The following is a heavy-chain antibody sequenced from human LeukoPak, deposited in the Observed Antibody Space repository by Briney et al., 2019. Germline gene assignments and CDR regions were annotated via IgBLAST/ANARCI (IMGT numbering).Heavy chain of an antibody. J-gene: IGHJ4*02. CDR3: ARGGDTGIWYSSGFDY. D-gene: IGHD6-25*01. CDR2: ISAYNGNT. CDR1: GYTFTSYG. V-gene: IGHV1-18*01. Sequence: GASVEVSCKASGYTFTSYGISWVRQAPGQGLEWMGWISAYNGNTNYAQKLPGRVTMATDTSTSTAYMELRSLRSDDTAVYYCARGGDTGIWYSSGFDYWGQGTLVTVSS.